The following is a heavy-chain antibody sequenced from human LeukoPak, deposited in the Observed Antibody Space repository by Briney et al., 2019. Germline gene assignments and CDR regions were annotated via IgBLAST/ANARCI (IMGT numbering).Heavy chain of an antibody. CDR1: GGSISSYY. CDR3: ARDSSSAGVYWYFDL. D-gene: IGHD6-6*01. J-gene: IGHJ2*01. Sequence: SETLSLTCTVSGGSISSYYWSWIRQPAGKALEWIGRIYTSGSTNYNPSLKSRVTMSVDTSKNQFSLKLSSVTAADTAVHYCARDSSSAGVYWYFDLWGRGTLVTVSS. V-gene: IGHV4-4*07. CDR2: IYTSGST.